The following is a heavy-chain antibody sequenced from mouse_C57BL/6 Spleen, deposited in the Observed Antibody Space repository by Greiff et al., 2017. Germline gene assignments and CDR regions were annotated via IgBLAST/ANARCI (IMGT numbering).Heavy chain of an antibody. V-gene: IGHV1-82*01. CDR1: GYAFSSSW. CDR3: ARPYDYAYYYAMDY. Sequence: VQLQQSGPELVKPGASVKISCKASGYAFSSSWMNWVKQRPGKGLEWIGRIYPGDGDTNYNGKFKGKATLTADKSSSTAYMQLSSLTSEDSAVYFCARPYDYAYYYAMDYWGQGTSVTVSS. CDR2: IYPGDGDT. D-gene: IGHD2-4*01. J-gene: IGHJ4*01.